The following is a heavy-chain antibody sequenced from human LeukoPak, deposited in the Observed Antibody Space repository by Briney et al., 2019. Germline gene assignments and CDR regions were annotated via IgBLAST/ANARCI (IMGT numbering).Heavy chain of an antibody. D-gene: IGHD3-22*01. CDR2: INPNSGGT. V-gene: IGHV1-2*02. CDR1: GYTFTGYY. CDR3: ARDEYYYDSSGYFFTDLP. Sequence: ASVKVSCKASGYTFTGYYMHWVRQAPGRGLEWMGWINPNSGGTNYAQKFQGRVTMTRDTSISTAYMELSRLRSDDTAVYYCARDEYYYDSSGYFFTDLPWGQGTLVTVSS. J-gene: IGHJ5*02.